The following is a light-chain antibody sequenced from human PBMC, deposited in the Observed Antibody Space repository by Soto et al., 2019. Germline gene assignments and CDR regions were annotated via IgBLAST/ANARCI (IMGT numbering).Light chain of an antibody. J-gene: IGKJ3*01. Sequence: EIVLTQSPGTLSLSPGQRVTLSCRASESISRDYLAWYQQRLGQAPRLLIYGASSGATGIPDRFSGSGSGTDFTLTISSLEPEDFAVYYCQQRSNWPFTFGPGTKVDIK. CDR2: GAS. V-gene: IGKV3D-20*02. CDR3: QQRSNWPFT. CDR1: ESISRDY.